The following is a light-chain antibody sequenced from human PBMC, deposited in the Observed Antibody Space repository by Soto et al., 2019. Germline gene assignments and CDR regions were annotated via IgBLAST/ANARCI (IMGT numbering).Light chain of an antibody. V-gene: IGLV1-44*01. CDR1: STNIGGNY. CDR3: AAWDDSLNGWV. Sequence: QSVVTQTPSASGTPGQRVTFSCSGGSTNIGGNYVSWFQQLPGMAPKLLIYYDDLLPAGVSDRVSGSKSGTSGFLAIRGLQSEDEADYYCAAWDDSLNGWVFGGGTKLTVL. CDR2: YDD. J-gene: IGLJ3*02.